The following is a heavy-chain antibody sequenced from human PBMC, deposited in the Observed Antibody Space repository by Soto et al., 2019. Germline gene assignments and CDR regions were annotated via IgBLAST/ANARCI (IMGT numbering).Heavy chain of an antibody. CDR1: GYTFSTNW. Sequence: GESLKISCKGSGYTFSTNWIGWVRQLPGKGLEWMGIIYPGDSDTRYSSSFEGRVTISADKSIRTAYLHWSSLKASDTAMYYCARQPSSGPFSLCDYWGQGTQVTVSS. J-gene: IGHJ4*02. CDR2: IYPGDSDT. CDR3: ARQPSSGPFSLCDY. D-gene: IGHD1-26*01. V-gene: IGHV5-51*01.